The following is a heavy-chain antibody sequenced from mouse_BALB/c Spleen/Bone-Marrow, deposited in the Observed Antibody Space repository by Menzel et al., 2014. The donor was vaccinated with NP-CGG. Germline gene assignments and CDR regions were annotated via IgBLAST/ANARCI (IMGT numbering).Heavy chain of an antibody. D-gene: IGHD2-4*01. CDR3: AREATMITWFAY. V-gene: IGHV2-9*02. J-gene: IGHJ3*01. Sequence: VQLVESGPGLVAPSQSLSITCTVSGFSLTSYGVHWVRQPPGKGLEWLGVIWAGGSTNYNSALMSRLSISKDNSKSQVFLRMNSLQTDDTAMYYCAREATMITWFAYWGQGTLVTVSA. CDR2: IWAGGST. CDR1: GFSLTSYG.